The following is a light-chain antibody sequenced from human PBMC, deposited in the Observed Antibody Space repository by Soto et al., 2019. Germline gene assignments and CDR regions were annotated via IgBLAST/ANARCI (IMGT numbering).Light chain of an antibody. CDR1: QSISSS. J-gene: IGKJ1*01. CDR3: QQYNAWPGT. Sequence: EIVMTRFPATLSVSPGQRATLSCGASQSISSSLAWYQQKPGQAPRLLIYGASTRATGIPARFSGSGSGTHFTLTISSLQSEDFGTYYCQQYNAWPGTFGQGTKVDIK. CDR2: GAS. V-gene: IGKV3-15*01.